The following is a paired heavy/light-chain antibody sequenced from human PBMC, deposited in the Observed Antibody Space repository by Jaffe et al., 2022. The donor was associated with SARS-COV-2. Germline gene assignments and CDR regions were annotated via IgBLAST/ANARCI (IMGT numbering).Heavy chain of an antibody. CDR2: VRDVGGTT. D-gene: IGHD3-10*01. CDR1: GFSFRNDG. V-gene: IGHV3-23*04. Sequence: EVQLVESGGGLVQPGESLRLSCAASGFSFRNDGTSWVRQAPGKGLEWVGAVRDVGGTTYYADSVKGRFTISRDSSKSTVVLQMNSLTAEDTAVYYCARLSWSYGSTGGEPDIWGQGTMVSVSS. J-gene: IGHJ3*02. CDR3: ARLSWSYGSTGGEPDI.
Light chain of an antibody. Sequence: DIQMTQSPSTLSASVGDRVTITCRASQSVSSWLAWYQQEPGKAPRLLIYKASSLESGVPSRFSGSGSGTKFTLTINSLQPIDFATYYCQQYESYPWTFGQGTKVEIK. CDR2: KAS. CDR1: QSVSSW. V-gene: IGKV1-5*03. CDR3: QQYESYPWT. J-gene: IGKJ1*01.